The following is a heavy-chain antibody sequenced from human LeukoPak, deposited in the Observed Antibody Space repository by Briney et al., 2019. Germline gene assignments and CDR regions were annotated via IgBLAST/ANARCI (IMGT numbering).Heavy chain of an antibody. J-gene: IGHJ1*01. CDR1: GGSISSYY. D-gene: IGHD3-22*01. V-gene: IGHV4-59*01. CDR2: IYYSGST. CDR3: ARGVMEYDNSGYYLSSWRYFQH. Sequence: SETLSLTCTVSGGSISSYYWSWIRQPPGKGLEWIGYIYYSGSTNYNPSLKSRVTISVDTSKNQFSLKLSSVTAADTAVYYCARGVMEYDNSGYYLSSWRYFQHWGQGTLVTVSS.